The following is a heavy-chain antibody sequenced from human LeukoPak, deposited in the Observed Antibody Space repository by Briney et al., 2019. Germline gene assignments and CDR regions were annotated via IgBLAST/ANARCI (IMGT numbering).Heavy chain of an antibody. CDR2: ISSSSSYI. D-gene: IGHD3-10*01. J-gene: IGHJ4*02. V-gene: IGHV3-21*01. CDR3: ARDIFRGSGSYYIDY. CDR1: GFTFSSYS. Sequence: RGSLRLSCAASGFTFSSYSMNWVRQAPGKGLEWVSSISSSSSYIYYADSVKGRFTISRDNAKNSLYLQMNSLRAEDTAVYHCARDIFRGSGSYYIDYWGQGTLVTVSS.